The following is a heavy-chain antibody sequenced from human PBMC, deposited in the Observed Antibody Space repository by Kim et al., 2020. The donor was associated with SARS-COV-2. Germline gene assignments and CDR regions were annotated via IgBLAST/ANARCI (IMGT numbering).Heavy chain of an antibody. Sequence: SETLSLTCTVSGGSISSSSYYWGWIRQPPGKGLEWIGSIYCSGSTYYNPSLKRRVTISVDTSKNQYSLKLSSVTAADTAVYYCARVDYNILTSYSTWPHPSFDYWGQGTLVTVSS. CDR2: IYCSGST. CDR3: ARVDYNILTSYSTWPHPSFDY. CDR1: GGSISSSSYY. D-gene: IGHD3-9*01. J-gene: IGHJ4*02. V-gene: IGHV4-39*01.